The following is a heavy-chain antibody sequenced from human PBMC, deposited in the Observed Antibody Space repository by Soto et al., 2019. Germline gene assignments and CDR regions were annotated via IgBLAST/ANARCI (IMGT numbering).Heavy chain of an antibody. CDR3: AREQGITTFGVYSMYYYGMDV. V-gene: IGHV1-18*01. D-gene: IGHD3-3*01. CDR2: ISTDNGNT. Sequence: QVQLVQSGAEVKKPGASVKVSCKASGYTFTSSGISWVRQAPGQGLEWMGWISTDNGNTNYAQHLQGRVSMTTDTTTSTGCMDLRRLGSDDPGVYYCAREQGITTFGVYSMYYYGMDVWGQGTTVTVSS. J-gene: IGHJ6*02. CDR1: GYTFTSSG.